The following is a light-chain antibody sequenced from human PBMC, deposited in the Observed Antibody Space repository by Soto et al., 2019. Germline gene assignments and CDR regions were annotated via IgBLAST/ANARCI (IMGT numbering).Light chain of an antibody. CDR3: QQYNKWPLT. CDR2: GAS. Sequence: EIVLTQSPATLSVSPGERATISCRASQSISSNLAWYLQKPGQAPRLLIYGASTRATGIPARFSGSGSGTEFTLTISSLQSEDFAVYYCQQYNKWPLTFGGGTKVHI. J-gene: IGKJ4*01. CDR1: QSISSN. V-gene: IGKV3-15*01.